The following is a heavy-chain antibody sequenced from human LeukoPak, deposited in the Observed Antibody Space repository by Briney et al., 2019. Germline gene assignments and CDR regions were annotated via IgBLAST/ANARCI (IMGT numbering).Heavy chain of an antibody. D-gene: IGHD1/OR15-1a*01. CDR3: ARDAHYVSGTINGMDV. J-gene: IGHJ6*02. CDR2: IKQDGSEK. V-gene: IGHV3-7*03. CDR1: GFTFSSYW. Sequence: PGGSLRLSCAACGFTFSSYWMSWVRQAPGKGMEWVANIKQDGSEKYYVDSVKGRFTISRDNAKNSLYLQMNSLRAEDTAVYFCARDAHYVSGTINGMDVWGQGTTVSVSS.